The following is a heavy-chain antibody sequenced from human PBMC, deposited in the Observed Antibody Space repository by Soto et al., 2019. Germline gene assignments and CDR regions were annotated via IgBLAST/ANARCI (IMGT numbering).Heavy chain of an antibody. CDR2: IGQDGGEK. V-gene: IGHV3-7*05. Sequence: EVQLVESGGGLVQPGGSLRLSCAASGSSYWMSWVRQAPGKGLEWVAKIGQDGGEKNYLESVRGRFTISRDSAKKSLYLERNSLRAEDTDVYDGTGGSGWVSDSWGQGNRVTVSS. D-gene: IGHD6-19*01. CDR3: TGGSGWVSDS. CDR1: GSSYW. J-gene: IGHJ4*02.